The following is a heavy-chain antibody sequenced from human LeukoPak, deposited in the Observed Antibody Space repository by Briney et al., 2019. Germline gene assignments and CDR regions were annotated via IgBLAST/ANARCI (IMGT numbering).Heavy chain of an antibody. CDR2: ISSSGSTI. CDR1: GFTFSSYN. D-gene: IGHD3-10*01. Sequence: PGGSLRLSCAASGFTFSSYNMNWVRQAPGKGLEWVSYISSSGSTIYYADSVKGRFTISRDNAKNSLYLQMNSLRAEDTAVYYCARGARFGGTYFDYWGQGTLVTVSS. CDR3: ARGARFGGTYFDY. V-gene: IGHV3-48*04. J-gene: IGHJ4*02.